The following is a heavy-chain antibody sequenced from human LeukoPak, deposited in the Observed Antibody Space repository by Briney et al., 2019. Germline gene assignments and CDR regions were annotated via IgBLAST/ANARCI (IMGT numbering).Heavy chain of an antibody. J-gene: IGHJ3*02. CDR1: GFTFSSYN. CDR2: ISSSGSTI. V-gene: IGHV3-48*04. CDR3: ARDGGYSYGHAFDI. Sequence: GGSLRLSCAASGFTFSSYNMNWVRQAPGKGLEWVSYISSSGSTIYYADSVKGRFTISRDNAKNSLYLQMNSLRAEDTAVYYCARDGGYSYGHAFDIWGQGTMVTVSS. D-gene: IGHD5-18*01.